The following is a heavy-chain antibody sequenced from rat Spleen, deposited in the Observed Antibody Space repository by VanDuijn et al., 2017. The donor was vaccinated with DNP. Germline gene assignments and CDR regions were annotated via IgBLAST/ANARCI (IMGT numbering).Heavy chain of an antibody. CDR1: GYSITSNY. J-gene: IGHJ1*01. CDR2: ISYSGSP. Sequence: EVQFQESGPGLVKSSQSLSLTCSVTGYSITSNYWGWIRKFPGNKMEWMAYISYSGSPSYNPSPKSRISITRDTSKNQFFLQLNSVTTEDTATYYCARGLNYGGYNYYWYFDFWGPGTMVTVSS. D-gene: IGHD1-11*01. V-gene: IGHV3-1*01. CDR3: ARGLNYGGYNYYWYFDF.